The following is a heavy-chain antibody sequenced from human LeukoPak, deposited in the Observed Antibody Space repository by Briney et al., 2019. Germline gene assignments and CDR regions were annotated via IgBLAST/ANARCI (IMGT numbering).Heavy chain of an antibody. Sequence: GGSLRLSCAASGFTFSSYWMSWVRQAPGKGLEWVANIKQDGSEKYYVDSVKGRFTISRDNAKNSLYLQMNSLRAEDTAVHYCARALALTYYYDSSGFNWFDPWGQGTLVTVSS. CDR3: ARALALTYYYDSSGFNWFDP. CDR2: IKQDGSEK. CDR1: GFTFSSYW. D-gene: IGHD3-22*01. J-gene: IGHJ5*02. V-gene: IGHV3-7*01.